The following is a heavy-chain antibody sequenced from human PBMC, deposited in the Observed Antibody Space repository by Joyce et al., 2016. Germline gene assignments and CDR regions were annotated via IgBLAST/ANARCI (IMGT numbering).Heavy chain of an antibody. CDR3: ASSPPPDTTGYSDSFDI. J-gene: IGHJ3*02. Sequence: QVQLEQSGAEVKEPGASVKVSCQASGNTFSAYYFHWVRQAPGQGLEWIGWINRNSGGTNYAKKFQGRVTLTRDTSISTVYMELTRLRFDDTAIYFCASSPPPDTTGYSDSFDIWGQGTMVTVSS. CDR1: GNTFSAYY. V-gene: IGHV1-2*02. D-gene: IGHD3-22*01. CDR2: INRNSGGT.